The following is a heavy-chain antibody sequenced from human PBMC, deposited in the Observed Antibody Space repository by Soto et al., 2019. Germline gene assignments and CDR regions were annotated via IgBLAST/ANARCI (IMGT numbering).Heavy chain of an antibody. J-gene: IGHJ4*02. Sequence: QVQLQQWGAGLLKPSETLSLTCAVYGGSFSGYYWSWIRQPPGKGLEWIGEINHSGSTNYNPSLNSRVTIPVDTANNQISLQLSSVTAADTAVYYCARGTKGMGTIPLDYWGQGTLVTVSS. CDR3: ARGTKGMGTIPLDY. CDR2: INHSGST. CDR1: GGSFSGYY. V-gene: IGHV4-34*01. D-gene: IGHD5-12*01.